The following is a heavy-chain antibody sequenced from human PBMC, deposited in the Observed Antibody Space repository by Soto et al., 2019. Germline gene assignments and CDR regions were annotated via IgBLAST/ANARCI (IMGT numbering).Heavy chain of an antibody. Sequence: GGSLRLSCAASGFTLCTYGIHWVRQAPGKGLEWVAVIWYDGSNKYYADSVKGRFTISRDNSKNTLYLQMTSLRAEDTAVYYCAKTPDYYYGVDVWGQGTTVTVSS. CDR3: AKTPDYYYGVDV. CDR1: GFTLCTYG. CDR2: IWYDGSNK. J-gene: IGHJ6*02. V-gene: IGHV3-33*06.